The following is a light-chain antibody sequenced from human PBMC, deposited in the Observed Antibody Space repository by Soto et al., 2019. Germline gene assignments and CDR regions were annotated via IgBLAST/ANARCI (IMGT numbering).Light chain of an antibody. V-gene: IGKV1-39*01. J-gene: IGKJ5*01. Sequence: DIQLTQSPSFLSASVGDRVPITCRASQGISSYLAWYQQKPGKAPKLLIYAASTLQSGVPSRFSGSGSGTDFTLTISSLQPEDFATYYCQQSYSTPITFGQGTRLEN. CDR1: QGISSY. CDR2: AAS. CDR3: QQSYSTPIT.